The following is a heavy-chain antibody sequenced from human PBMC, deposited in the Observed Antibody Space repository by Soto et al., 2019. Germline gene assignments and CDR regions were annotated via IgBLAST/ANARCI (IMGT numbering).Heavy chain of an antibody. CDR1: GYPITNGYF. Sequence: SETLSLTCAVSGYPITNGYFWGWIRKPPGKGLEGIGSIYHDGTTNYNPSLKSRVIISVDTSKNQFPLELRCLTAEDTADYSCVRDTSLSLQLGFDIWGQGTMVTVSS. D-gene: IGHD3-16*01. J-gene: IGHJ3*02. CDR3: VRDTSLSLQLGFDI. CDR2: IYHDGTT. V-gene: IGHV4-38-2*02.